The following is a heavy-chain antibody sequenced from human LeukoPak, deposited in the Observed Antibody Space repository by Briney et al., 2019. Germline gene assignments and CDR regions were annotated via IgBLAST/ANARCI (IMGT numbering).Heavy chain of an antibody. CDR2: IYYSGST. V-gene: IGHV4-59*01. CDR1: GGSISSYY. D-gene: IGHD3-10*01. CDR3: ARADPNASGYFYRFNWFDP. Sequence: SETLSLTCTVSGGSISSYYWNWVRQPPGKGLEWIGNIYYSGSTNYNPSLKSRVTISLGTSKFQFSLRLNSVTAADTAVYYCARADPNASGYFYRFNWFDPWGQGTLVTVSS. J-gene: IGHJ5*02.